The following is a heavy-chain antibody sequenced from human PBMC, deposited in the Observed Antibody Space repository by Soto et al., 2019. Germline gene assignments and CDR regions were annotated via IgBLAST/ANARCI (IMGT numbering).Heavy chain of an antibody. J-gene: IGHJ6*02. D-gene: IGHD5-18*01. CDR2: IYYSGSN. V-gene: IGHV4-31*03. CDR1: GGSISSCGYY. CDR3: ARDTHDEGGYSYSGMDI. Sequence: QVQLQESGPGLVKPSQTLSLTCTVSGGSISSCGYYWSWNRQHPGKGLEWIGYIYYSGSNYYNPSLKSRVTISGDTYKHLLSLNLSSVTAADKAVYYCARDTHDEGGYSYSGMDIWCQVHTVTVFS.